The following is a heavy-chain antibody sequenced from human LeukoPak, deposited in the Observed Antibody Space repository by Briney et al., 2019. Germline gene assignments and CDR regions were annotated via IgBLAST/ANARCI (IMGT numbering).Heavy chain of an antibody. CDR3: ARDRSRWSIAPDADV. CDR2: IYSGGST. Sequence: PGGSLRLSCAASGFTVSSNYMSWVRQAPGKGLEWVSVIYSGGSTYYADSVKGRFTVSRDNAKNTLYLQMNSLRAEDTAVYYCARDRSRWSIAPDADVWGQGTTVTVSS. CDR1: GFTVSSNY. V-gene: IGHV3-53*01. J-gene: IGHJ6*02. D-gene: IGHD2-15*01.